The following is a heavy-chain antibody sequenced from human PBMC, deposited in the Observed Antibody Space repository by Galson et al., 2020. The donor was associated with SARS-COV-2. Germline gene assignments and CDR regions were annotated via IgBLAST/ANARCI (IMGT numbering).Heavy chain of an antibody. V-gene: IGHV3-30*04. CDR3: ARPGGWLQFDWYFDL. CDR2: ISYDGSNQ. D-gene: IGHD5-12*01. J-gene: IGHJ2*01. Sequence: GGSLRLSCAASGFTFSSYAMHWVRQAPGKGLEWVAVISYDGSNQYYADSVKGRFTISRDNSKNTLYLQMNSLRAEDTAVYYCARPGGWLQFDWYFDLWGRGTLVTVSS. CDR1: GFTFSSYA.